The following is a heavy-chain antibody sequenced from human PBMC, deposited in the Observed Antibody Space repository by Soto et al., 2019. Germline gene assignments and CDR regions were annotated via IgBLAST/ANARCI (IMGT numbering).Heavy chain of an antibody. CDR2: ISYDGSNK. CDR1: GFTFSSYG. D-gene: IGHD3-22*01. Sequence: QVQLVESGGGVVQPGRSLRLSCTASGFTFSSYGMHWVRPAPGKGLEWVAVISYDGSNKYYADSVKGRFTISRDNSKNTLYLQMNSLRAEDTAVYYCAKESGYEGYWGQGTLVTVSS. V-gene: IGHV3-30*18. CDR3: AKESGYEGY. J-gene: IGHJ4*02.